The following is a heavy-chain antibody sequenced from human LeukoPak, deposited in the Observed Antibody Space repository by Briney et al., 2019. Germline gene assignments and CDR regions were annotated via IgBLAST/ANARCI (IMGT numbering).Heavy chain of an antibody. CDR2: ISAYNGNT. D-gene: IGHD3-22*01. J-gene: IGHJ4*02. V-gene: IGHV1-18*01. Sequence: ASVKVSCKASGYTFTSYGIRWVRQAPGQGLEWMGLISAYNGNTNYAQKLQGRVTMTTDTSTSTAYMELRSLRSDDTAVYYCARAPPSPEQYYYDSSGSLDYWGQGTLVTVSS. CDR3: ARAPPSPEQYYYDSSGSLDY. CDR1: GYTFTSYG.